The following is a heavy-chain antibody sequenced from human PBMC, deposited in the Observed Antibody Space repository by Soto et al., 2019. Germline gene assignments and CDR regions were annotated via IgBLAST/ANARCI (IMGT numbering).Heavy chain of an antibody. D-gene: IGHD2-2*01. V-gene: IGHV3-9*01. J-gene: IGHJ4*02. CDR1: GFTFDDYA. CDR2: ISWNSGSI. Sequence: GGSLRLSCAASGFTFDDYAMHWVRQAPGKGLEWVSGISWNSGSIGYADSVKGRFTISRDNAKNSLYLQMNSLRAEDTALYYCAKDSSNGGFDYWGQGTLVTVSS. CDR3: AKDSSNGGFDY.